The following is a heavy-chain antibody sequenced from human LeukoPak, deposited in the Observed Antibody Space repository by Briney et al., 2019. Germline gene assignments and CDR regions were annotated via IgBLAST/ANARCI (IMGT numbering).Heavy chain of an antibody. CDR2: ISSSGSTI. Sequence: GGSLRLSCAASGFTFSSYEMNWVRQAPGKGLEWVSYISSSGSTIYYADSVKGRFTISRDNAKNSLYLQMNSLRAEDTAVYYCARDQRDGYNYYFDYWGQGTLVTVSS. J-gene: IGHJ4*02. V-gene: IGHV3-48*03. CDR1: GFTFSSYE. D-gene: IGHD5-24*01. CDR3: ARDQRDGYNYYFDY.